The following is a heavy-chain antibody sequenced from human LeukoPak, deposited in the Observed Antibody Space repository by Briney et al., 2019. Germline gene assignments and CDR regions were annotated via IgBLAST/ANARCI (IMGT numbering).Heavy chain of an antibody. Sequence: PGGSLRLSCAASGFTFSSYWMHWVRQAPGKGLVGVSRINSDGSSTSYADSVKGRFTISRDNAKNTLYLQMNSLRAEDTAVYYCARDSSGWYDYWGQGTLVTVSS. D-gene: IGHD6-19*01. V-gene: IGHV3-74*01. J-gene: IGHJ4*02. CDR3: ARDSSGWYDY. CDR2: INSDGSST. CDR1: GFTFSSYW.